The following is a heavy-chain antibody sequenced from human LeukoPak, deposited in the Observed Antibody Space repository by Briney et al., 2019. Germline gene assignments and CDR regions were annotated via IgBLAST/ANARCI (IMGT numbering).Heavy chain of an antibody. CDR3: ARHDSRSPFDP. J-gene: IGHJ5*02. Sequence: KPSETLSLTCAVYGGSFSGYYWSWIRQPPGKGLEWIGEINHSGSTNYNPSLKSRVTISVDTSKNQFSLKLSSVTAADTAVYYCARHDSRSPFDPWGQGTLVTVSS. CDR2: INHSGST. CDR1: GGSFSGYY. D-gene: IGHD6-13*01. V-gene: IGHV4-34*01.